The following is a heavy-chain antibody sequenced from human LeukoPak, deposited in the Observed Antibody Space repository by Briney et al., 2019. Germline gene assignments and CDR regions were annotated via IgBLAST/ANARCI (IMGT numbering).Heavy chain of an antibody. J-gene: IGHJ3*01. V-gene: IGHV3-23*01. D-gene: IGHD6-13*01. CDR1: GFTLSSYG. CDR3: AKARIASAGTGAFDV. CDR2: FSATDGSA. Sequence: GGSLRLSCAASGFTLSSYGMTWVRQAPGKRLEWVSAFSATDGSAQYAESVKGRFTIARDNSKNSLYLQMNSLRDEDTAVYYCAKARIASAGTGAFDVWGQGTMVTVSS.